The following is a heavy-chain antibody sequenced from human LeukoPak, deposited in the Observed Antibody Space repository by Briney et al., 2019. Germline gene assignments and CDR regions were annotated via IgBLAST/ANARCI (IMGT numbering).Heavy chain of an antibody. V-gene: IGHV4-4*07. Sequence: SETLSLTCTVSGGSISSYYWSWIRQPAGKGLEWIGRIYTSGSTNYNPSLKSRVTMSVDTSKNQFSLKLSSVTAADTAVYYCARDAGSALLGCGELWHYYYYGMDVRGEGTTVTVSA. CDR2: IYTSGST. J-gene: IGHJ6*04. CDR3: ARDAGSALLGCGELWHYYYYGMDV. D-gene: IGHD3-10*01. CDR1: GGSISSYY.